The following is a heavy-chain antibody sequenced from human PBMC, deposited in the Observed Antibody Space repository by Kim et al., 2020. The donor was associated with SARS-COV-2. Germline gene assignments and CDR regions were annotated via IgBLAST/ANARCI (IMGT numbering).Heavy chain of an antibody. Sequence: GGSLRLSCAASGFTFSSYSINWVRQAPGKGLGWVSSITSSGIYKYYADSVKGRFTISRDNAKNSLYLQMNSLRAEDTAVYYCARAGTDADYGFAMDVWGQGATVTVSS. CDR2: ITSSGIYK. CDR1: GFTFSSYS. J-gene: IGHJ6*02. D-gene: IGHD4-17*01. CDR3: ARAGTDADYGFAMDV. V-gene: IGHV3-21*01.